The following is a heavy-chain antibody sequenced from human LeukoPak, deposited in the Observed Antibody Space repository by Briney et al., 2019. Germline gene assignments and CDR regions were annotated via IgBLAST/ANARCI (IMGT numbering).Heavy chain of an antibody. CDR2: ISAYNGNT. J-gene: IGHJ4*02. CDR1: GYTFTSYG. Sequence: RASVTVSCKASGYTFTSYGISWVRQAPGQGLEWMGWISAYNGNTNYAQKLQGRVTMTTDTSTSTAYMELRSLRSDDTAVYYCARDLEQWLVRVGVYWGQGTLVTVSS. CDR3: ARDLEQWLVRVGVY. V-gene: IGHV1-18*01. D-gene: IGHD6-19*01.